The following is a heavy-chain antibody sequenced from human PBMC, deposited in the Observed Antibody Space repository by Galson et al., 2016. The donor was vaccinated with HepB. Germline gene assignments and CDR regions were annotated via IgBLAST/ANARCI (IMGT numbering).Heavy chain of an antibody. CDR2: ISWNDKTL. J-gene: IGHJ3*01. CDR1: GFKIDDYA. Sequence: SLRLSCAGSGFKIDDYAMHWVRKGPGKGLEWVSVISWNDKTLGHADSVKGRFAVSRDNAKNSLYLEINSLRIEDTALYFCAKDRGVGYCTTPSCFAFDLWGQGTMVTVSS. CDR3: AKDRGVGYCTTPSCFAFDL. D-gene: IGHD2-2*01. V-gene: IGHV3-9*01.